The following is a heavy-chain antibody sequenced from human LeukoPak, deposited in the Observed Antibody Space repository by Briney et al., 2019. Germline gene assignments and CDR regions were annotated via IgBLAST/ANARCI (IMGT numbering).Heavy chain of an antibody. Sequence: GGSLRLSCAASQFTFNLHAMNWVRQAPGKGLDWVAVMSFDGSHIYYADSVKGRFTISRDNSNNTLFLQMNSLNADDTAVYYCARGGTYYYQYYYMDVWGKGITVTVSS. CDR2: MSFDGSHI. CDR1: QFTFNLHA. V-gene: IGHV3-30*01. J-gene: IGHJ6*03. D-gene: IGHD3-16*01. CDR3: ARGGTYYYQYYYMDV.